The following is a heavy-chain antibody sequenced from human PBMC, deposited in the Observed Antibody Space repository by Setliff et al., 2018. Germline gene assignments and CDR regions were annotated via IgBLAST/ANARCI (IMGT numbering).Heavy chain of an antibody. CDR2: VFSGGSP. CDR1: GDSIIGYY. CDR3: ARDVPRETYTGGFYHFDP. D-gene: IGHD5-12*01. Sequence: TLSLTCKVSGDSIIGYYWSWIRQPPGKGLDWIGYVFSGGSPNYSPSFKSRVTMSIDMSSNQFSLDLTSVTAADTAVYYCARDVPRETYTGGFYHFDPWGQGTLVTVSS. V-gene: IGHV4-59*12. J-gene: IGHJ5*02.